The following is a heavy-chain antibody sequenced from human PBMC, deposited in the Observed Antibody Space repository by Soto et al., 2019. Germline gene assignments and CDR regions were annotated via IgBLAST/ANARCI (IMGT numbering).Heavy chain of an antibody. V-gene: IGHV1-69*01. CDR1: GDTFKNCV. J-gene: IGHJ6*02. Sequence: QVQVVQSGVEVRRPGSSVKVSCKAPGDTFKNCVISWVRQAPGQGHEWMGGIIPLFGTTDFAQRFQGRLTITTDESTTTAYMELSRLRSEDTATYYCAAELGFGKLSVVWGQGTTVIVSS. D-gene: IGHD3-10*01. CDR3: AAELGFGKLSVV. CDR2: IIPLFGTT.